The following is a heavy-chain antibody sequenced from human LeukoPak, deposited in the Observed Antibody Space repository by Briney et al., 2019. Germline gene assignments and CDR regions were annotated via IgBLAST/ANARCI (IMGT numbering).Heavy chain of an antibody. D-gene: IGHD3-22*01. V-gene: IGHV3-7*01. Sequence: PGGTLRPYCAASGFTLSSDWMSWVRHAPGKGLEWLANIKQDGSEKYYVDSVKGRFTISRDNAKNSLYLQMNSLRAEDTAVYYCARDLHTVGYYDSSGYSTGAFDIWGQGTMVTVSS. CDR2: IKQDGSEK. CDR1: GFTLSSDW. J-gene: IGHJ3*02. CDR3: ARDLHTVGYYDSSGYSTGAFDI.